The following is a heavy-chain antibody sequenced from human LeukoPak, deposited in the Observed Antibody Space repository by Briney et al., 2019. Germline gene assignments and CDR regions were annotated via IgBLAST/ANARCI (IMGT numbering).Heavy chain of an antibody. J-gene: IGHJ3*02. CDR3: ARDLGTTMSNAFDI. CDR1: GYTFTSYG. CDR2: ISAYNGNT. V-gene: IGHV1-18*01. Sequence: ASVTVSCKASGYTFTSYGISWVRQAPGQGLEWMGWISAYNGNTNYAQKLQGRVTMTTDTSTSTAYMELRSLRSDDTAVYYCARDLGTTMSNAFDIWGQGTMVTVSS. D-gene: IGHD1-26*01.